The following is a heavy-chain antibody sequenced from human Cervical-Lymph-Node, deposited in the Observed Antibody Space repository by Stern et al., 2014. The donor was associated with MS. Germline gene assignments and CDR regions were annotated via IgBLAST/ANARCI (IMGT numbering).Heavy chain of an antibody. CDR2: VYYRGRA. CDR3: ARLSDSSGWMIDS. V-gene: IGHV4-39*01. CDR1: GGSLGSRSFY. J-gene: IGHJ4*02. Sequence: QLQLQESGPGLVKPSETLSLTCTVSGGSLGSRSFYWGLIRQPPGEGLEWIGSVYYRGRASHRQTLKRRATISLDPPKNKFSLKLSSGTAADTAVYYCARLSDSSGWMIDSWGQGTLVTVSS. D-gene: IGHD6-19*01.